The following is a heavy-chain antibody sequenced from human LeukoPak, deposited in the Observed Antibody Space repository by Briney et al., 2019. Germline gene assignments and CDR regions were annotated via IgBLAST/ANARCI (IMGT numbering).Heavy chain of an antibody. CDR3: ARRGPIAVAGKDY. CDR2: IYYSGST. D-gene: IGHD6-19*01. Sequence: SETLSLTCTVSGGSISSSSYYWGWIRQRPGKGLEWIGSIYYSGSTYYNPSLKSRVTISADTSKNQFSLKLSSVTAADTAVYYCARRGPIAVAGKDYWGQGTLVTVSS. V-gene: IGHV4-39*01. CDR1: GGSISSSSYY. J-gene: IGHJ4*02.